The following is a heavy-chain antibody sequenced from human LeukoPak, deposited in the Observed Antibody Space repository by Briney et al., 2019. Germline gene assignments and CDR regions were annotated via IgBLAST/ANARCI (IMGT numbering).Heavy chain of an antibody. Sequence: PGGSLRLSCAASGFTFSNYGMHWVRQAPGKGLEWVSVISVSDGSTYYADSVRGRFTISRDNSKNTLFLQLNGLRAEDTAIYYCARAMPSSTYYFDSWGQGTLVTVSS. D-gene: IGHD2-2*01. V-gene: IGHV3-23*01. CDR1: GFTFSNYG. CDR3: ARAMPSSTYYFDS. CDR2: ISVSDGST. J-gene: IGHJ4*02.